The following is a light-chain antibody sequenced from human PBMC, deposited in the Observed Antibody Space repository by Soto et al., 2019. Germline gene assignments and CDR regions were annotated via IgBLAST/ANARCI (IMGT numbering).Light chain of an antibody. CDR2: GVN. J-gene: IGLJ1*01. CDR1: SSDVGGYDY. CDR3: SSYAGTNNYV. Sequence: QSALTQPPSASGSPGQSVTISCTGTSSDVGGYDYVSWHQHHPGKAPKVIIYGVNKRPSGVPDRFSGSKSGNTASLTVSGLQAEDEADYYCSSYAGTNNYVFGIGTQLTVL. V-gene: IGLV2-8*01.